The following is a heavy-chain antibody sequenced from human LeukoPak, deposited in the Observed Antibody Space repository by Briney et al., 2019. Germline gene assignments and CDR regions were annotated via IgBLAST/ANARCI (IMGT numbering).Heavy chain of an antibody. V-gene: IGHV4-34*01. CDR1: GGSFSGYY. CDR2: INHSGST. CDR3: ARGWSIAAAGPVWYFDL. D-gene: IGHD6-13*01. Sequence: TPSETLSLTCAVYGGSFSGYYWSWIRQPPGKGLEWIGEINHSGSTNYNPSLKSRVTISVDTSKNQFSLKLSSVTAADTAVYYCARGWSIAAAGPVWYFDLWGRDTLVTVSS. J-gene: IGHJ2*01.